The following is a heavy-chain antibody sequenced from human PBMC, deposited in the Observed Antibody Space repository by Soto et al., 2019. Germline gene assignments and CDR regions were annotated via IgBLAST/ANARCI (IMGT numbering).Heavy chain of an antibody. CDR3: ARERGSGSYYTPWFDP. D-gene: IGHD3-10*01. CDR2: VNPNSGNT. V-gene: IGHV1-8*01. J-gene: IGHJ5*02. Sequence: QVQLVQSGAEVKKPGASVNGSCKASGYTFTRYDINWVRQATGQGLEWMGWVNPNSGNTGYAQKFQGRVTMTRNTSISTAYMELSSLRSEDTALYYCARERGSGSYYTPWFDPWGQGTLVTVSS. CDR1: GYTFTRYD.